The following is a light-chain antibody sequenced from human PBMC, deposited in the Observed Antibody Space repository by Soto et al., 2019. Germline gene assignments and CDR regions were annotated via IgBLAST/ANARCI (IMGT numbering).Light chain of an antibody. CDR2: KAS. Sequence: DIQMTQSPSTLSASVGDRVTITCRASQSISSWLAWYQQKPGKAPKLLIYKASSLDSGVPSRFSGSGSGTDFTLTISSLQPDDFATYYCQHYLTYPLTFGGGTKVDIK. V-gene: IGKV1-5*03. J-gene: IGKJ4*01. CDR3: QHYLTYPLT. CDR1: QSISSW.